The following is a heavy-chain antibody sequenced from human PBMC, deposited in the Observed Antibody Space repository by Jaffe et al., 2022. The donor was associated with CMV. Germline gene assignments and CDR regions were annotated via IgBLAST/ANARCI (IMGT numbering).Heavy chain of an antibody. J-gene: IGHJ3*02. D-gene: IGHD3-16*01. CDR3: ARDRASRGIYRHAFDI. V-gene: IGHV3-20*01. CDR2: INGKDDTT. Sequence: EVQLVESGGGVVRPGGSLRLSCAASGFTFDDYGMSWVRQAPGKGLEWVSAINGKDDTTGYADSVKGRFTISRDNAKNSLYLQMNDLRAEDTALYHCARDRASRGIYRHAFDIWGQGTTVTVSS. CDR1: GFTFDDYG.